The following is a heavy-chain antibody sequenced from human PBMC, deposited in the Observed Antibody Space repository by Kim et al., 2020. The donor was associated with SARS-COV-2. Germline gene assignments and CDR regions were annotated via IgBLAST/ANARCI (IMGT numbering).Heavy chain of an antibody. CDR1: GFTFSSYS. CDR3: ARDGGGDSSGPLDNWFDP. CDR2: ISSSSSYI. J-gene: IGHJ5*02. V-gene: IGHV3-21*01. D-gene: IGHD3-22*01. Sequence: GGSLRHSCAASGFTFSSYSMNWVRQAPGKGLEWVSSISSSSSYIYYADSVKGRFTISRDNAKNSLYLQMNSLRAEDTAVYYCARDGGGDSSGPLDNWFDPWGQGTLVTVSS.